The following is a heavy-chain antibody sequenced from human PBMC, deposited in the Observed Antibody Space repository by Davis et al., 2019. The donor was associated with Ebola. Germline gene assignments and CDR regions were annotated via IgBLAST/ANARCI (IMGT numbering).Heavy chain of an antibody. CDR3: AREVSAFSGYYV. Sequence: GGSLRLSCEVSGLTVSSTYMNWVRQAPEKGLEWIAVLYSGGGAFYADSVRGRFSISRDNSKNILYLQMNNLRTEDTAVYYCAREVSAFSGYYVWGQGTQVTVSS. D-gene: IGHD3-22*01. CDR1: GLTVSSTY. CDR2: LYSGGGA. J-gene: IGHJ4*02. V-gene: IGHV3-66*01.